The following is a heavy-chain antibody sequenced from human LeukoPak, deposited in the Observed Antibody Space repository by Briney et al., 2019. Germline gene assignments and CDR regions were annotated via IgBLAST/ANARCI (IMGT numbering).Heavy chain of an antibody. CDR2: IYYTGST. CDR3: ASQLSGYDYVVWFDP. CDR1: GVSIGFCAYY. J-gene: IGHJ5*02. V-gene: IGHV4-61*08. D-gene: IGHD5-12*01. Sequence: SETLSLTCSVSGVSIGFCAYYWIWIRQAPEKGLEWIGDIYYTGSTNYNPSLKSRVTITADTSKNKFSLKLRSVTAADTAMYHCASQLSGYDYVVWFDPWGQGTRVTVSS.